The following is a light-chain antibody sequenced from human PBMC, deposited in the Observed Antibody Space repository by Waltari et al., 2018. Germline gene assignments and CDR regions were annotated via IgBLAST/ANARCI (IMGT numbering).Light chain of an antibody. CDR2: EVN. CDR3: SSYTSSDTLV. V-gene: IGLV2-14*01. Sequence: QSALPQPASVSGSPGESITISCTGTSTDIGGYVYVPWYPHHPDKAPKLIIYEVNSRPSGVSARFSGSRSGNTASLTISGLQAEDAADYYCSSYTSSDTLVLGTGTKVIVL. CDR1: STDIGGYVY. J-gene: IGLJ1*01.